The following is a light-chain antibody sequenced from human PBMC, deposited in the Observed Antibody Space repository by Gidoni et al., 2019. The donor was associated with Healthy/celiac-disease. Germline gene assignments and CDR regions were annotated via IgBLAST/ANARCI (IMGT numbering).Light chain of an antibody. J-gene: IGLJ1*01. Sequence: QSALTQPASVSGSPGQSITISCTGTSRDVGGYNSVSWYQQHPGKAPKLIIYDVSNRPSGVSNRFSGSKSGNTASLTISGLQAEDEADYYCSSYTSSSTYVFGTGTKVTVL. V-gene: IGLV2-14*01. CDR3: SSYTSSSTYV. CDR1: SRDVGGYNS. CDR2: DVS.